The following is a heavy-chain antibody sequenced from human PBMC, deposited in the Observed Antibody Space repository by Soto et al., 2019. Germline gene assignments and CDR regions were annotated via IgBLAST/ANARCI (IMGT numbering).Heavy chain of an antibody. D-gene: IGHD3-3*01. Sequence: GGSLRLSCAASGFTFSSYGMHWVRQAPGKGLEWVAVISYDGSNKYYADSVKGRFTISRDNSKNTLYLQMNSLRAEDTAVYYCAKDPNKYYDFWSGYHYYYYGMDVWGQGTTVTVSS. CDR3: AKDPNKYYDFWSGYHYYYYGMDV. CDR1: GFTFSSYG. V-gene: IGHV3-30*18. J-gene: IGHJ6*02. CDR2: ISYDGSNK.